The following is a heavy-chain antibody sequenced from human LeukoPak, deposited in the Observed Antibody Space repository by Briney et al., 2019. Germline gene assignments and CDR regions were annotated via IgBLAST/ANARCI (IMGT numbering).Heavy chain of an antibody. CDR1: GSTFSTNA. Sequence: GGSLRLSCAASGSTFSTNAMSWVRQAPGKGLEWVSSISSSSSYIYYADSVKGRFTISRDNAKNSLYLQMNSLRAEDTAVYYCARDQEYSSSSRFGYYGMDVWGQGTTVTVSS. CDR3: ARDQEYSSSSRFGYYGMDV. J-gene: IGHJ6*02. D-gene: IGHD6-6*01. V-gene: IGHV3-21*01. CDR2: ISSSSSYI.